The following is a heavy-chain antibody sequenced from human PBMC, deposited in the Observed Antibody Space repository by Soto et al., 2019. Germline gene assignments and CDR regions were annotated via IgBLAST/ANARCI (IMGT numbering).Heavy chain of an antibody. V-gene: IGHV1-69*06. Sequence: QVQLVQSGAEVKKPGSSVKVSCKASGGTFSSYAISWVRQAPGQGLEWMGGIIPIFGTANYAQKFQGRVTITADKSTSTAYMELSSLRAEDTAVYYCARLGNVDTAMVDGMDVWGQGTTVTVSS. CDR3: ARLGNVDTAMVDGMDV. J-gene: IGHJ6*02. CDR1: GGTFSSYA. D-gene: IGHD5-18*01. CDR2: IIPIFGTA.